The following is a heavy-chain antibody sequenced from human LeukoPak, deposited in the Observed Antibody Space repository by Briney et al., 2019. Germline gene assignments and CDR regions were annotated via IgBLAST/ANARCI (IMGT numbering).Heavy chain of an antibody. V-gene: IGHV4-30-4*08. CDR3: ARGVTWGWKSLNWFDP. CDR1: GGSISRGDYY. CDR2: IYYSGST. D-gene: IGHD4-11*01. Sequence: PSETLSLTCTVSGGSISRGDYYWSWIRQPPGKGLEWIGYIYYSGSTYYNPSLKSRVTISVDTSKNQFSLKLSSVTAADTAVYYCARGVTWGWKSLNWFDPWGQGTLVTVSS. J-gene: IGHJ5*02.